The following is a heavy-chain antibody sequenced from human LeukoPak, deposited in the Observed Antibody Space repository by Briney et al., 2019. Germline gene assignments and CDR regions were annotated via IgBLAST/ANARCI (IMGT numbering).Heavy chain of an antibody. D-gene: IGHD3-10*01. J-gene: IGHJ4*02. CDR3: AIYGSGSYYKDY. Sequence: SETLSLTCAVYGGSFSGYYWSWIRQPPGKGLEWIGEINHSGSTNYNPSLKSRVTISVDTSKNQFSLKLSSVTAPDTAVYYCAIYGSGSYYKDYWGQGTLVTVSS. V-gene: IGHV4-34*01. CDR2: INHSGST. CDR1: GGSFSGYY.